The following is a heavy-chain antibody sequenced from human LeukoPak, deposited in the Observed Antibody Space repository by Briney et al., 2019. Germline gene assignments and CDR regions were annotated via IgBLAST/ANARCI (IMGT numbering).Heavy chain of an antibody. CDR1: GYTFTGYY. D-gene: IGHD2-15*01. V-gene: IGHV1-2*02. J-gene: IGHJ1*01. CDR2: INPNSGGT. Sequence: ASVKVSCKASGYTFTGYYMHWVRQAPGQGLEWMGWINPNSGGTNYAQKFQGRVTMTRDTSISTAYMELSRLRSDDTAVYYCARPLLPYCRGGSCYSAWQHWGQGTLVTVSP. CDR3: ARPLLPYCRGGSCYSAWQH.